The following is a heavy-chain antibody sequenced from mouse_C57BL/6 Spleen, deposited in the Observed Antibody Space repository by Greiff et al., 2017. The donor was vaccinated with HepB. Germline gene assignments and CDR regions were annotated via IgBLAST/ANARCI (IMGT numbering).Heavy chain of an antibody. D-gene: IGHD6-1*01. V-gene: IGHV1-85*01. CDR2: IYPRDGST. J-gene: IGHJ3*01. Sequence: VQLQQSGPELVKPGASVKLSCKASGYTFTSYDINWVKQRPGQGLEWIGWIYPRDGSTKYTEKFKGKATLTVDTSSSTAYMELHSLTSEDSAVYCCARAAQVSWFAYWGQGTLVTVSA. CDR1: GYTFTSYD. CDR3: ARAAQVSWFAY.